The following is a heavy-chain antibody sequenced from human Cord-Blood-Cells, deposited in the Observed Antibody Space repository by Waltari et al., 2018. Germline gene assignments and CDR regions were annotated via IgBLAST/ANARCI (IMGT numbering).Heavy chain of an antibody. V-gene: IGHV1-8*01. D-gene: IGHD2-2*01. CDR2: MNPNSGNT. Sequence: QVQLVQSGAAVKKPGASVKVSCKASGYTFTSSDINWVRQATGQGLEWMGWMNPNSGNTGYAQKFQGRVTMTRNTAISTAYMELSSLRSEDTAVYYCARRVPAAKGWFDPWGQGTLVTVSS. J-gene: IGHJ5*02. CDR1: GYTFTSSD. CDR3: ARRVPAAKGWFDP.